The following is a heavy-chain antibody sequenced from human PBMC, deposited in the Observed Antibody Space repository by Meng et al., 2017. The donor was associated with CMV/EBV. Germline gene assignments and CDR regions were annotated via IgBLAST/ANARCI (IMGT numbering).Heavy chain of an antibody. D-gene: IGHD6-13*01. Sequence: QITLKEPGPTLVKPIQTLTLTCTFSGFSLSTSGVGVGWIRQPPGKALEWLALIYWDDDKRYSPSLKSRLTITKDTSKNQVVLTMTNMDPVDTATYYCARIAAAGRFDYWGQGTLVTVSS. CDR2: IYWDDDK. CDR3: ARIAAAGRFDY. V-gene: IGHV2-5*02. CDR1: GFSLSTSGVG. J-gene: IGHJ4*02.